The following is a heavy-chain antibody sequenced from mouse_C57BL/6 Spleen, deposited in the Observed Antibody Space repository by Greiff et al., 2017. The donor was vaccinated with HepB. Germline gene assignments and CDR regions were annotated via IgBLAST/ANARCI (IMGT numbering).Heavy chain of an antibody. V-gene: IGHV1-15*01. CDR3: TRITTVGYYFDY. CDR2: IDPETGGT. D-gene: IGHD1-1*01. J-gene: IGHJ2*01. Sequence: QVQLQQSGAELVRPGASVTLSCKASGYTFTDYEMHWVKQTPVHGLEWIGAIDPETGGTAYNQKFKGKAILTADKSSSTAYMELRSLTSEDSAVYYCTRITTVGYYFDYWGQGTTLTVSS. CDR1: GYTFTDYE.